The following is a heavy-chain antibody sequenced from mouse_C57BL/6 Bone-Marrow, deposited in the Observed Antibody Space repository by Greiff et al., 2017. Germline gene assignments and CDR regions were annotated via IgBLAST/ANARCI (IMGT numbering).Heavy chain of an antibody. CDR1: GFNIKDDY. J-gene: IGHJ3*01. CDR3: TTHLVTRAWFAY. CDR2: IDPENGDT. V-gene: IGHV14-4*01. D-gene: IGHD2-2*01. Sequence: VQLQQSGAELVRPGASVKLSCTASGFNIKDDYMHWVKQRPEQGLEWIGWIDPENGDTEYASKFQGKATITADTSSNTAYLQLSSLTSEDTAVYCCTTHLVTRAWFAYWGQGTLVTVSA.